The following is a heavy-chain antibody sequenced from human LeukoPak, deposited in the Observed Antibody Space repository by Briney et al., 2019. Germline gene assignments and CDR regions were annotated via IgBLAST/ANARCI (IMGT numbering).Heavy chain of an antibody. V-gene: IGHV4-59*11. CDR3: ARDRGMVREKLDAFDI. J-gene: IGHJ3*02. Sequence: PSETLSLTCTVSGGSISSHYWSWIRQPPGKGLEWIGYIYYSGSTNYNPSLQSRVTISVDTSKNQFSLKLSSVTAADTAVYYCARDRGMVREKLDAFDIWGQGTMVTVSS. CDR1: GGSISSHY. CDR2: IYYSGST. D-gene: IGHD3-10*01.